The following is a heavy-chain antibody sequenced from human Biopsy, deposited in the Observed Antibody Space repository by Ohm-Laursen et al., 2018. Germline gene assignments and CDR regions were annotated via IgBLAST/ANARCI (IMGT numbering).Heavy chain of an antibody. CDR3: ARRGSGGRSFDH. J-gene: IGHJ4*02. CDR1: GGSTSSFY. D-gene: IGHD2-15*01. V-gene: IGHV4-59*08. Sequence: SGTLSLTCAVSGGSTSSFYWTWIRQPPGKGPEWIGDISDSGSTNYKPSLKSRVIISVDTSKNKFSLTLSSVTAADTAVYYCARRGSGGRSFDHWGQGTLVTVSS. CDR2: ISDSGST.